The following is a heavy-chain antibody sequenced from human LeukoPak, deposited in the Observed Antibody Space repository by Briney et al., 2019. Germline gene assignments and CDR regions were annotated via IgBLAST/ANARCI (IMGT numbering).Heavy chain of an antibody. CDR3: ASSIVYCSSTSCYFN. D-gene: IGHD2-2*01. CDR2: INPNSGGT. CDR1: GYTFTGYF. V-gene: IGHV1-2*02. J-gene: IGHJ4*02. Sequence: ASVKVTCKASGYTFTGYFMHWVRQAPGQGLEWMGWINPNSGGTNYAQKFQGRVTMTRDTSISTAYMELSRLRSDDTAVYYCASSIVYCSSTSCYFNWGQGTLVTVSS.